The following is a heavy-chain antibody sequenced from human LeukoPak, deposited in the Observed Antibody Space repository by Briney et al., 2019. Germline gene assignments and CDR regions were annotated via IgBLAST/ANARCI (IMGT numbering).Heavy chain of an antibody. CDR3: WGSLNRGTVDWFHP. Sequence: GGSLRLSCAASGFTFDDYAMTWVRQVPGKGLEWISGVNLNGGTTTYPDSVKGRFPISRENANNSLYLQMNSLRDEDTALYFCWGSLNRGTVDWFHPRGQGTLVTVSA. J-gene: IGHJ5*02. CDR2: VNLNGGTT. V-gene: IGHV3-20*04. CDR1: GFTFDDYA. D-gene: IGHD3-16*01.